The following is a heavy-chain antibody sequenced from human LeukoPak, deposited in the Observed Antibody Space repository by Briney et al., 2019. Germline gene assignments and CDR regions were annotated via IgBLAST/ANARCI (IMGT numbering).Heavy chain of an antibody. Sequence: ASVKASCKASGYTFTGYYMHWVRQAPGQGLEWMGWINPNSGGTNYAQKFQGRVTMTRDTSISTAYMELSRLRSDDTAVYYCASLYDSSGPFDYWGQGTLVTVSS. CDR2: INPNSGGT. CDR1: GYTFTGYY. V-gene: IGHV1-2*02. D-gene: IGHD3-22*01. J-gene: IGHJ4*02. CDR3: ASLYDSSGPFDY.